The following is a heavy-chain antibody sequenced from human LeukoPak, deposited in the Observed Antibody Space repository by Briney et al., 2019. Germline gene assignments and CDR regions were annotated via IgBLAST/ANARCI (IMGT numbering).Heavy chain of an antibody. CDR1: GFSFSSFA. V-gene: IGHV3-23*01. D-gene: IGHD4-17*01. CDR2: ILSGGDVF. Sequence: GGSLRLSCAASGFSFSSFAMMWVRQAPGMGLELISAILSGGDVFFYGDSVRGRFTISRDDTTNTLFLQMNNLRADDSAVYYCARDPNGNYVGAFEMWGPGTTVTVSS. J-gene: IGHJ3*02. CDR3: ARDPNGNYVGAFEM.